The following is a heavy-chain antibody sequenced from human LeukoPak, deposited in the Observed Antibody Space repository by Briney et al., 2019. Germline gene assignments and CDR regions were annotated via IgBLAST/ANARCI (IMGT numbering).Heavy chain of an antibody. CDR3: ARSDSSGYYLDY. Sequence: CITPYNANTNYPQKLQRTVTITTDTSTSTAYMELRSLRSDDTAVYYCARSDSSGYYLDYWGQGTLVTVSS. CDR2: ITPYNANT. D-gene: IGHD3-22*01. V-gene: IGHV1-18*01. J-gene: IGHJ4*02.